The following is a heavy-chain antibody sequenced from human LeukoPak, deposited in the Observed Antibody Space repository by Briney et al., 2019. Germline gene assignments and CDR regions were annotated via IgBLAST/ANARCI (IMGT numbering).Heavy chain of an antibody. CDR3: AREIVVGGYYFDY. V-gene: IGHV3-7*01. D-gene: IGHD2-15*01. CDR2: IKQDGSEK. J-gene: IGHJ4*02. Sequence: GGSLRLSCTASGFTFGDYAMSWVRQAPGKGLEWVANIKQDGSEKYYVDSVKGRFTISRDNAKNSLYLQMNSLRAEDTAVYYCAREIVVGGYYFDYWGQGTLVTVSS. CDR1: GFTFGDYA.